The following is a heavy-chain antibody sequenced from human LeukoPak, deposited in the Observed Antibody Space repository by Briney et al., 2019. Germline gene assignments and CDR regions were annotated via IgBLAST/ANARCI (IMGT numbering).Heavy chain of an antibody. CDR3: ARGWFGELLSAFGY. V-gene: IGHV3-48*01. CDR1: GFTFSSHS. D-gene: IGHD3-10*01. J-gene: IGHJ4*02. Sequence: PGGSLRLSCAASGFTFSSHSMNWVRQAPGKGLEWLSYISSSSNTIYYADSVKGRFTISRDNAKNSLYLQMNGLRAEDTAVYYCARGWFGELLSAFGYWGQGTLVTVSS. CDR2: ISSSSNTI.